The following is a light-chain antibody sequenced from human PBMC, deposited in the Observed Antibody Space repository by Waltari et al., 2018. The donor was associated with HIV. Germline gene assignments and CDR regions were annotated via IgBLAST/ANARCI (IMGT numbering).Light chain of an antibody. J-gene: IGLJ2*01. CDR2: DDT. V-gene: IGLV3-21*04. CDR1: NIESSS. CDR3: QVWDSTSDHAT. Sequence: SYVLTQPPSVSVAPGKTARISCGGKNIESSSVHWYQQKPGQAPVLVIYDDTERPSGIPERFFASHMGNTATLTISEVEAGDEADYYCQVWDSTSDHATFGGGTKLTV.